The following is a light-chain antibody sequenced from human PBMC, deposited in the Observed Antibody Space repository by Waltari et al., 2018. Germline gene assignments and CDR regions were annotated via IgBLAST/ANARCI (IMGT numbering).Light chain of an antibody. CDR1: SSYVGGYHH. J-gene: IGLJ2*01. Sequence: QSALTQPASVSGSPGQSITISCTRTSSYVGGYHHVSCYQQQPGKAPTLLILEVTNRPSVISNRFAGSKSGNTASLTISGLQAEDEGEYYCSSFTTIGTLLVFGGGTKLTVL. V-gene: IGLV2-14*01. CDR3: SSFTTIGTLLV. CDR2: EVT.